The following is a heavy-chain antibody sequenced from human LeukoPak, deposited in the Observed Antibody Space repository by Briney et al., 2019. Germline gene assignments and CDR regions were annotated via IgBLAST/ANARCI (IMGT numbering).Heavy chain of an antibody. V-gene: IGHV4-34*01. D-gene: IGHD6-13*01. J-gene: IGHJ4*02. Sequence: SETLSPTCAVYGGSFSGYYWSWIRQPPGKGLEWIGEINHSGSTNYNPSLKSRVTISVDTSKNQFSLKLSSVTAADTAVYYCARSLYSSSWYYFDYWGQGTLVTVSS. CDR2: INHSGST. CDR1: GGSFSGYY. CDR3: ARSLYSSSWYYFDY.